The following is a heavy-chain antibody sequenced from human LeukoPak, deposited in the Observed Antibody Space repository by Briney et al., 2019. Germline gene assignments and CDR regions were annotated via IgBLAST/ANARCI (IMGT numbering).Heavy chain of an antibody. CDR3: EWYGSGSDY. D-gene: IGHD6-19*01. Sequence: TGGSLRLSCAVSGFTFSSYDMNWVRQAPGKGLEWVSHIRSSSSTMYYADSVKGRFTISRDNAKNSLYLQMNSLRDEDTAVYYCEWYGSGSDYWGQGTLVTVSP. CDR2: IRSSSSTM. J-gene: IGHJ4*02. CDR1: GFTFSSYD. V-gene: IGHV3-48*02.